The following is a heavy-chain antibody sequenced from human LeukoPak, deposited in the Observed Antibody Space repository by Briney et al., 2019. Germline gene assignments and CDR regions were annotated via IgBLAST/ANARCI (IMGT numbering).Heavy chain of an antibody. CDR3: ARDRSDGGFDY. V-gene: IGHV3-33*01. J-gene: IGHJ4*02. D-gene: IGHD4-23*01. CDR2: IWYDGSNK. CDR1: GVTFSSYG. Sequence: GGSLRLSCAASGVTFSSYGMHWVRQAPGKGPEWVAVIWYDGSNKYYADSVKGRFTISRDNSKNTLYLQMNSLRAEDTAVYYCARDRSDGGFDYWGQGTLVTVSS.